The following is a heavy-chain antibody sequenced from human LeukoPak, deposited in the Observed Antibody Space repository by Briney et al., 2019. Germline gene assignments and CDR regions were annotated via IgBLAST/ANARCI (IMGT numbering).Heavy chain of an antibody. CDR3: ARGRAGTTFRYFDY. Sequence: SETLSLTCAVYGGSFSGYYWSWIRQPPGKGLEWIGEINHSGSTNYNPSLKRRVTISVDTSKNQFSLRLSSVTAADTAVYYCARGRAGTTFRYFDYWGQGTLVTVSS. V-gene: IGHV4-34*01. CDR1: GGSFSGYY. CDR2: INHSGST. J-gene: IGHJ4*02. D-gene: IGHD1-7*01.